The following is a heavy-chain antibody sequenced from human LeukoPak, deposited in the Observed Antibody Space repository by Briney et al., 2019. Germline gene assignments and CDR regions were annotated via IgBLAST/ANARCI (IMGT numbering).Heavy chain of an antibody. Sequence: GESLKISCKGSGYSFTSYWIGCVRQMPGKGLEWMGIIYPGDSDARYSPSFRGQVTISADQSISTAYLQWSSLKASDTAMYYCAGRDSSGYNWFDPWGQGTLVTVSS. D-gene: IGHD3-22*01. V-gene: IGHV5-51*01. CDR1: GYSFTSYW. CDR3: AGRDSSGYNWFDP. J-gene: IGHJ5*02. CDR2: IYPGDSDA.